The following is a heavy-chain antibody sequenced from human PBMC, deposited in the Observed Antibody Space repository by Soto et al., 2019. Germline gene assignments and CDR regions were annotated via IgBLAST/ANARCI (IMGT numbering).Heavy chain of an antibody. CDR1: GFTFSSYG. D-gene: IGHD2-15*01. CDR2: ISYDGSNK. CDR3: AKGRLGYCSGGSCYSYFDY. Sequence: GGSLRLSCAASGFTFSSYGMHGVRQAPGKGLEWVAVISYDGSNKYYADSVKGRFTISRDNSKNTLYLQMNSLRAEDTAVYYCAKGRLGYCSGGSCYSYFDYWGQGTLVTVSS. V-gene: IGHV3-30*18. J-gene: IGHJ4*02.